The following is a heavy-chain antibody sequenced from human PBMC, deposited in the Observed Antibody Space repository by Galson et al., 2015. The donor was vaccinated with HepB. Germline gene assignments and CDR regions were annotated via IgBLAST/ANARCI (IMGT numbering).Heavy chain of an antibody. D-gene: IGHD6-13*01. J-gene: IGHJ6*03. CDR2: INHSGST. V-gene: IGHV4-34*01. CDR3: ARWGTSAAAGRGRYYYYYMDV. Sequence: SLTCAVYGGSFSGYYWSWIRQPPGKGLEWIGEINHSGSTNYNPSLKSRVTISVDTSKNQYSLKLSSVTAADTAVYYCARWGTSAAAGRGRYYYYYMDVWGKGTTVTVSS. CDR1: GGSFSGYY.